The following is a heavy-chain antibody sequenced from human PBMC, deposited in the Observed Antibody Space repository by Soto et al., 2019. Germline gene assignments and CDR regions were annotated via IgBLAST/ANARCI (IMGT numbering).Heavy chain of an antibody. D-gene: IGHD3-10*01. CDR3: ASAHYYGSGRGFWFDP. V-gene: IGHV3-23*01. CDR2: ISGSGEKT. J-gene: IGHJ5*02. Sequence: GGSLRLSCVASGFNFSYNAMSWVRQAPGKGLQWVSTISGSGEKTYYADSVKGRFTISRDNAKNSLYLQMNSLRAEDTAVYYCASAHYYGSGRGFWFDPWGQGTLVTVSS. CDR1: GFNFSYNA.